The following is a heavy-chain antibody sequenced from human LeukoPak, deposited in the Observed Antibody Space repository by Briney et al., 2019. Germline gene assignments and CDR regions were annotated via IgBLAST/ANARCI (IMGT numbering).Heavy chain of an antibody. J-gene: IGHJ4*02. Sequence: GGSLILSCAASGFTFSNFRMNWVRQAPGKGLEWVSSISSSSYINYADSVKGRFTISRDNAKNSLDLQMNSLRAEDTAVYYCARDAADILTGWIDYWGQGTLVTVSS. CDR1: GFTFSNFR. D-gene: IGHD3-9*01. CDR2: ISSSSYI. CDR3: ARDAADILTGWIDY. V-gene: IGHV3-21*01.